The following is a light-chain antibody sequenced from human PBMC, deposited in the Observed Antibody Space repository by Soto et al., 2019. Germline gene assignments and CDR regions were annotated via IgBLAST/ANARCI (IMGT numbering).Light chain of an antibody. V-gene: IGLV2-14*01. CDR1: SSDVGGYNF. CDR3: CSNASTTTDV. Sequence: QSVLTQPPSVSGSPGQSITISCTGTSSDVGGYNFVSWYQQHPGKAPKLMIYEVSNRPSGVSNRFSGSKSGSTASLTISGLQAEEDADYYCCSNASTTTDVFATATKVTVL. J-gene: IGLJ1*01. CDR2: EVS.